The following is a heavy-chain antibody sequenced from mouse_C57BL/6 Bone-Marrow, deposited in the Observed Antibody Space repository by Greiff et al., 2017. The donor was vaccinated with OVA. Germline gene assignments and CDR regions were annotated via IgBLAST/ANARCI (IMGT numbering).Heavy chain of an antibody. CDR3: ARSDYYGSSYHYFDY. Sequence: EVQLQQSGPELVKPGASVKIPCKASGYTFTDYNMDWVKQSHGKSLEWIGDINPNNGGTIYNQKFKGKATLTVDKSSSTAYMELRSLTSEDTAVYYCARSDYYGSSYHYFDYWGQGTTLTVSS. J-gene: IGHJ2*01. CDR2: INPNNGGT. CDR1: GYTFTDYN. D-gene: IGHD1-1*01. V-gene: IGHV1-18*01.